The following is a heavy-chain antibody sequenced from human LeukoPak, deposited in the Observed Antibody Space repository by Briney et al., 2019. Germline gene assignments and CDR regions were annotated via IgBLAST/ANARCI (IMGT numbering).Heavy chain of an antibody. J-gene: IGHJ4*02. Sequence: GGSLRLSCAASGFTLSSYSMNWVRQAPGKGLEWVSSISSSSSYIYYADSVKGRFTISRDNAKNTLYLQMNSLRAEDTAVYYCAKNLGYCSGGSCYAIDYWGQGTLVTVSS. CDR2: ISSSSSYI. CDR1: GFTLSSYS. D-gene: IGHD2-15*01. V-gene: IGHV3-21*04. CDR3: AKNLGYCSGGSCYAIDY.